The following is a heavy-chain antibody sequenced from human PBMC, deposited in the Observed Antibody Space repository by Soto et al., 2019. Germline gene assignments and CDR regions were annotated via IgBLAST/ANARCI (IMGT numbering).Heavy chain of an antibody. CDR3: ARDPRGGYYTIFDY. Sequence: SVKVSCKASGGTFSSYAISWVRQAPGQGLEWMGGIIPIFGTANYAQKFQGRVTITADESTSTAYMELSSLRSEDTAVYYCARDPRGGYYTIFDYWGQGTLVTVSS. D-gene: IGHD3-3*01. CDR1: GGTFSSYA. V-gene: IGHV1-69*13. J-gene: IGHJ4*02. CDR2: IIPIFGTA.